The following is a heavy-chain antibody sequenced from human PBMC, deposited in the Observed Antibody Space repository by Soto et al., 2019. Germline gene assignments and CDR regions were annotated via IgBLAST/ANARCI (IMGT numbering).Heavy chain of an antibody. J-gene: IGHJ4*02. D-gene: IGHD2-21*01. CDR2: VYYTGTT. Sequence: QLQLQESGPGLVKLSETLSLTCTVSGGSITTTSNYWGWIRQPPGKGLAWSGSVYYTGTTYHSPSRKSRVTVAVDTSKNPFSLTLHFVTAADTAVYYCATHRADGGGAIYGYYWGQGILVTVSS. CDR3: ATHRADGGGAIYGYY. CDR1: GGSITTTSNY. V-gene: IGHV4-39*01.